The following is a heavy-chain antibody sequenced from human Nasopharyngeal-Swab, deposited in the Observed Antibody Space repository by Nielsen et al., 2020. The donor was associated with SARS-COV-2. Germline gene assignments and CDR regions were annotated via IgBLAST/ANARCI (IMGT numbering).Heavy chain of an antibody. D-gene: IGHD3-10*01. CDR2: ISHSGST. V-gene: IGHV4-59*13. CDR3: ARIDGWVAMDV. Sequence: SETLSLTCTVSSDSISPYFWNWIRQPPGMGLEWIGYISHSGSTNYTPSLKSRVTISIDTSKKQHSLKLRSVTAADTAVYYCARIDGWVAMDVWGQGTTVTVSS. J-gene: IGHJ6*02. CDR1: SDSISPYF.